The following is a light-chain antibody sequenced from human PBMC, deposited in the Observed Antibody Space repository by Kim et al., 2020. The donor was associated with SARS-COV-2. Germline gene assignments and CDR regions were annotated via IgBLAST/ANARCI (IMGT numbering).Light chain of an antibody. CDR2: STN. Sequence: ELTQPPSASGTPGQRVTISCSGSNSNIGSDTVNWYQKFPGMAPKLLIYSTNQRPSGVPDRFSASKSGTSASLDISGLQSDDEADYYCAAWDDSVKTLLFGGGTQLTVL. V-gene: IGLV1-44*01. J-gene: IGLJ2*01. CDR1: NSNIGSDT. CDR3: AAWDDSVKTLL.